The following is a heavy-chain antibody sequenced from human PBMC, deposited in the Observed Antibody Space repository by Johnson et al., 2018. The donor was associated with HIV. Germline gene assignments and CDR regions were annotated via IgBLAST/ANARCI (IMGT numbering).Heavy chain of an antibody. CDR1: GFTFSSYG. CDR2: LKQDGSEK. V-gene: IGHV3-7*03. J-gene: IGHJ3*02. CDR3: AERSPILRAFDI. Sequence: MMLVESGGGVVQPGGSLRLSCVASGFTFSSYGMHWVRQAPGQGLEWVANLKQDGSEKYYVDSVKGRFTISRDNAKNSLYLQMNSLRAEDTAVYYCAERSPILRAFDIWGQGTMVTVSS.